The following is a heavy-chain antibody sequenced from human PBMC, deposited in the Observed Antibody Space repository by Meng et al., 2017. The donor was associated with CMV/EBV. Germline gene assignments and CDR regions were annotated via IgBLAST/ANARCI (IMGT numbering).Heavy chain of an antibody. J-gene: IGHJ6*02. D-gene: IGHD4-17*01. Sequence: ASVKVSCKASGYTFTGYYMHWVRQAPGQGLEWMGWINPNSGGTNYAQQFQGRVTMTRDTSISTAYMELSRLRSDDTAVYYCASSNYGLHYYGMDVWGQGTTVTVSS. CDR1: GYTFTGYY. CDR2: INPNSGGT. V-gene: IGHV1-2*02. CDR3: ASSNYGLHYYGMDV.